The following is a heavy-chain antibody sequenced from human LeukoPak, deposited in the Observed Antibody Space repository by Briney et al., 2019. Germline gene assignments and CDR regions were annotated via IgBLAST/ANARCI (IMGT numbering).Heavy chain of an antibody. CDR3: AKTSSITMIVVVPYYFDY. V-gene: IGHV3-23*01. J-gene: IGHJ4*02. CDR1: GFTFSSYA. D-gene: IGHD3-22*01. CDR2: ISGSGGST. Sequence: GRSLRLSYAASGFTFSSYAMSWVRQAPGKGLEWVSAISGSGGSTYYADSVKGRFTISRDNSKNTLYLQMNSLRAEDTAVYYCAKTSSITMIVVVPYYFDYWGQGTLVTVSS.